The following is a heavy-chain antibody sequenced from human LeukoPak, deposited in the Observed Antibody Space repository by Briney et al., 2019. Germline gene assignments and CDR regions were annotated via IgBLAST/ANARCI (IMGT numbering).Heavy chain of an antibody. Sequence: PSVKVSCKASGYTFINYGISWVRQAPGQGLEWMGWISAYNGNTNYAQKLQGRVTMTTDTSTSTAYMELRSLRSDDTAVYYCARDSIGSGWTPWGQGTLVTVSS. D-gene: IGHD6-19*01. CDR1: GYTFINYG. J-gene: IGHJ5*02. CDR3: ARDSIGSGWTP. V-gene: IGHV1-18*01. CDR2: ISAYNGNT.